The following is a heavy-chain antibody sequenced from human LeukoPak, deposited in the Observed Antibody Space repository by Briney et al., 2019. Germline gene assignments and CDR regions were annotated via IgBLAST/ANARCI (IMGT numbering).Heavy chain of an antibody. J-gene: IGHJ4*02. Sequence: SETLSHTCTVSGGSISSSSYYWGWIRQPPGKGLEWIGSIFYSGATYSNPSLRSRVTLSIDTSKNQFSLKVTSVTAADTAVYYCARGGHYDIWSSDFDYWGQGTLVSVSS. V-gene: IGHV4-39*07. CDR1: GGSISSSSYY. CDR3: ARGGHYDIWSSDFDY. CDR2: IFYSGAT. D-gene: IGHD3-3*01.